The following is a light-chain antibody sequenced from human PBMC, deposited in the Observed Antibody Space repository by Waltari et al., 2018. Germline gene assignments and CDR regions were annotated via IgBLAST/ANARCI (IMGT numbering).Light chain of an antibody. CDR2: DAS. V-gene: IGKV3-15*01. CDR3: QQYKEWPLT. J-gene: IGKJ4*01. CDR1: QTVSTS. Sequence: EIVLTQSPATLSVSPGETVTLSCRASQTVSTSLAWYQKKSGQAPRLLIFDASTRATGIPATFSGSGSGTEFTLTISSLQSEDRAVYYCQQYKEWPLTFGGGTKVEIK.